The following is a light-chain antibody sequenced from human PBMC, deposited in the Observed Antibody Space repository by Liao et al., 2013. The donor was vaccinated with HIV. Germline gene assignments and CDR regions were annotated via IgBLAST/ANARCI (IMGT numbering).Light chain of an antibody. Sequence: SYELTQATSVSVAPGTTARIACGGNDIGTKSVNWYQQRPGQAPVLVIYYDTQRPSGIPERFSGSTSGTTVTLTISGVQAEDEADYYCQSADLDGAYQVFGGGTKLTVL. J-gene: IGLJ2*01. CDR3: QSADLDGAYQV. CDR2: YDT. CDR1: DIGTKS. V-gene: IGLV3-21*01.